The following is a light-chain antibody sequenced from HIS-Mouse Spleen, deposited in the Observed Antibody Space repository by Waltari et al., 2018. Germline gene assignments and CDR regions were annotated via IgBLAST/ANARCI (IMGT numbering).Light chain of an antibody. V-gene: IGKV3-20*01. J-gene: IGKJ1*01. CDR2: GAS. CDR1: RSVSSSY. CDR3: QQYGSSPWP. Sequence: EIVLTQSPGTLSLSPGERATLSCRASRSVSSSYLAWYQQKPGQAPRLLIYGASSRATVIPDRCRGSGYGTDFTLTISRLGPEDFAVYYCQQYGSSPWPFGQGTKVEIK.